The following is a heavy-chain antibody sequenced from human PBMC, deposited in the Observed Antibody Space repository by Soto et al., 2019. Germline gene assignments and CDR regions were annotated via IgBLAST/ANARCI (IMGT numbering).Heavy chain of an antibody. CDR3: ARDSLDYYYYYLDV. CDR2: IYYSGST. Sequence: SETLSLTCTVSGGSISSYYWSWIRQPPGKGLEWIGYIYYSGSTNYNPSLKSRVTISVDTSKNQFSLKLSSVTAADTAVYYCARDSLDYYYYYLDVWGKGTTVTVSS. J-gene: IGHJ6*03. V-gene: IGHV4-59*01. CDR1: GGSISSYY.